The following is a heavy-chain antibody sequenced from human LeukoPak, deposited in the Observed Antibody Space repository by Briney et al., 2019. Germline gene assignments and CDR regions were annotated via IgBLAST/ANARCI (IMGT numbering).Heavy chain of an antibody. CDR2: IYSAGPT. Sequence: GGSLRLSCAASGFTFSDYYMSWVRQAPGKGLEWVSVIYSAGPTHYADSVKGRFTISRDKSENTLHLQMNSLRAEDTAIYYCARESVGSHAIDYWGQGTLVTVSS. D-gene: IGHD4-23*01. V-gene: IGHV3-53*01. J-gene: IGHJ4*02. CDR1: GFTFSDYY. CDR3: ARESVGSHAIDY.